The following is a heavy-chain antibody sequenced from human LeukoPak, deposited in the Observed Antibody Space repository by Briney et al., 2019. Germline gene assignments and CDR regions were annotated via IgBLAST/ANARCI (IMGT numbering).Heavy chain of an antibody. D-gene: IGHD3-22*01. CDR3: ARGFYYDSSGYPANY. CDR1: VYTFTSYG. CDR2: ISAYNGNT. J-gene: IGHJ4*02. Sequence: GASVKVSCKASVYTFTSYGISWVRQAPGQGLEWMGWISAYNGNTNYAQKLQGRVTMTTDTSTSTAYMELRSLRSDDTAVYYCARGFYYDSSGYPANYWGQGTLVTVSS. V-gene: IGHV1-18*01.